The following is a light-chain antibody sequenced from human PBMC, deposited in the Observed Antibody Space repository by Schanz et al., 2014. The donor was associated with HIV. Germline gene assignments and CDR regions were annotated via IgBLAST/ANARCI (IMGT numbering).Light chain of an antibody. V-gene: IGKV1-9*01. J-gene: IGKJ1*01. CDR2: AAS. CDR1: QDISTY. Sequence: DIQLSQSPSFLSASVGDRVTVTCRASQDISTYLAWYQQKPGKAPNLLIYAASTLHTGVPLRFSGSGSGTDFTLTINGLQPDDFATYYCQHSYGSPWTFGRGTKVE. CDR3: QHSYGSPWT.